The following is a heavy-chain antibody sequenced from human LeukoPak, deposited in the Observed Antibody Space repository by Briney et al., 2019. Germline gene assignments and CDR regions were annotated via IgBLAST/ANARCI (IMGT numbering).Heavy chain of an antibody. CDR1: GGSFSGYY. J-gene: IGHJ4*02. D-gene: IGHD3-22*01. CDR3: ARPGRRRYYYDSSGQLAFDY. CDR2: INHSGST. V-gene: IGHV4-34*01. Sequence: SETLSLTCAVYGGSFSGYYWSWIRQPPGKGLEWIGEINHSGSTNYNPSLKSRVTISVDTSKNQFSLKLRSVTAADTAVYYCARPGRRRYYYDSSGQLAFDYWGQGTLVTVSS.